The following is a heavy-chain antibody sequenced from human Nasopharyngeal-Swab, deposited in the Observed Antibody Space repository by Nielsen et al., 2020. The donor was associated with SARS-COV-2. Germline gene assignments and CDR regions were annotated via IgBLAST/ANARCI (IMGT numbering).Heavy chain of an antibody. V-gene: IGHV3-23*03. CDR2: IYNDGRRT. J-gene: IGHJ4*02. CDR1: AFTFSTYT. D-gene: IGHD3-10*01. Sequence: GGSLRLSCAASAFTFSTYTMSWVRQAPGKGLEWLSYIYNDGRRTFYADSVKGRFTISRDNSKNTLYLQMNSRRTEDTAVYYCAKGGAFGEIGYWGQGTLVTVSS. CDR3: AKGGAFGEIGY.